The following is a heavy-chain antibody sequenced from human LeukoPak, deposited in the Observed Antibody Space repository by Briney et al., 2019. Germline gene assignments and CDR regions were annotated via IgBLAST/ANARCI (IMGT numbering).Heavy chain of an antibody. D-gene: IGHD4-17*01. Sequence: ASVKVSCKASGYTFTSYGISWVRQAPGQGLEWMGWISAYNGNTNYAQKLQGRVTMTTDTSTSTAYMELRSLRSDDTAVYYCAREALDYGAYSFDPWGQGTLVTVSS. CDR2: ISAYNGNT. J-gene: IGHJ5*02. CDR1: GYTFTSYG. V-gene: IGHV1-18*01. CDR3: AREALDYGAYSFDP.